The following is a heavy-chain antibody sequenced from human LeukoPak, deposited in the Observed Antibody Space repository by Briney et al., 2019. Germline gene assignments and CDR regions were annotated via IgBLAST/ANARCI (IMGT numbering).Heavy chain of an antibody. CDR2: INDSEST. J-gene: IGHJ4*02. Sequence: SETLSLTCAVYGGSFSGYYWSWIRQFPGKGLEWIGEINDSESTNYNPSLKSRVTMSVDTSKNQSSLKLSSVTAADTAIYYCARETAAAGSFMAINDYWGQGTLVTVSS. V-gene: IGHV4-34*01. CDR3: ARETAAAGSFMAINDY. D-gene: IGHD6-13*01. CDR1: GGSFSGYY.